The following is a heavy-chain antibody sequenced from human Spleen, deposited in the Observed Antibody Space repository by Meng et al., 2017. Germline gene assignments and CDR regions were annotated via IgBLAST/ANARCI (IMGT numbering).Heavy chain of an antibody. J-gene: IGHJ5*02. V-gene: IGHV4-39*07. CDR2: IYHSGTT. Sequence: QVQLQESGPGLVKPSEALSLPCSFSGGSISTSGYYWGWIRQPPGKGLEWIGYIYHSGTTYYNPSLKSRVTISVDRSKNQFSLKLTSVTAADTAVYYCARDLPYASGAGGFDPWGQGTLVTVSS. D-gene: IGHD3-10*01. CDR3: ARDLPYASGAGGFDP. CDR1: GGSISTSGYY.